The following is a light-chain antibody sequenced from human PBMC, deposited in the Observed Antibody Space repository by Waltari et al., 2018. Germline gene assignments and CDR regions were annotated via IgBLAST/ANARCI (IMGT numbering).Light chain of an antibody. CDR1: QSVSKY. CDR2: DAS. CDR3: QKYGTLPAT. V-gene: IGKV3-20*01. Sequence: EIVLTQSPGTLSLSPGERATLSCRASQSVSKYLAWYQQKPGQAPRLLIYDASTRATGSPDRCSGSGWGTDFSLTISRLEPEDFAVYYCQKYGTLPATFGQGTKVQMK. J-gene: IGKJ1*01.